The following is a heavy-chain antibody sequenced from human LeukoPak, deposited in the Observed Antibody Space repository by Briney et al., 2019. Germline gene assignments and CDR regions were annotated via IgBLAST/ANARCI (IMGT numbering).Heavy chain of an antibody. V-gene: IGHV4-4*07. D-gene: IGHD6-19*01. J-gene: IGHJ4*02. CDR3: AREVGQYSSCWLSSEYYFDS. CDR2: IYTSGST. Sequence: SQTLSLTCTVSGGSISSYYGSWIRQHAGKGLDWIGRIYTSGSTNYTHSLQSRVTMSVDTSKNQFSLKLTSVTAADTAVYYCAREVGQYSSCWLSSEYYFDSWGQGTLVTVSS. CDR1: GGSISSYY.